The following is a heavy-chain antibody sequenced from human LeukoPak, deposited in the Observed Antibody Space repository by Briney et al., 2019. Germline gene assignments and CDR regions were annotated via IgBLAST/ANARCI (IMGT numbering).Heavy chain of an antibody. Sequence: GGSLRLSCAASGFTFSSYAMSWVRQAPGKGLEWVSAISGSGGSTYYADSVKGRFTISRDNSKNTLYLQMNSLTAEDSAVYFCARSWRSFGHSGYYAFDIWGPGTMVTVSS. V-gene: IGHV3-23*01. CDR2: ISGSGGST. CDR3: ARSWRSFGHSGYYAFDI. CDR1: GFTFSSYA. D-gene: IGHD3-22*01. J-gene: IGHJ3*02.